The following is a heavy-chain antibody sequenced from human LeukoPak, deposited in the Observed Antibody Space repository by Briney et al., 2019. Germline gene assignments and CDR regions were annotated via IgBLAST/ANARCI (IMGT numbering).Heavy chain of an antibody. CDR2: TSSSGGTI. V-gene: IGHV3-48*03. Sequence: PGGSLRLSCAASGFTFRSYAINWVRQAPGKGLEWVSFTSSSGGTIYYADSVKGRLTISRDNAENSLYLQMNSLRAEDTAVYYCARAAYYYDSSAYPYWYFDLWGRGTLVTVSS. D-gene: IGHD3-22*01. CDR3: ARAAYYYDSSAYPYWYFDL. CDR1: GFTFRSYA. J-gene: IGHJ2*01.